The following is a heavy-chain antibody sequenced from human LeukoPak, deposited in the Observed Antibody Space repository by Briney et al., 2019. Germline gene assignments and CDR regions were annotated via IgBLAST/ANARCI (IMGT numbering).Heavy chain of an antibody. CDR3: ARDGDAVMVDFDY. Sequence: ASVKVPCRASGYTFTDYYMYWVRQAPGQGLEWMGWINPNSGGTGYAQKFQGRVTMTRDTSISTAYMELSRLRSDDTALYYCARDGDAVMVDFDYWGQGTLVTVSS. J-gene: IGHJ4*02. CDR1: GYTFTDYY. D-gene: IGHD5-18*01. CDR2: INPNSGGT. V-gene: IGHV1-2*02.